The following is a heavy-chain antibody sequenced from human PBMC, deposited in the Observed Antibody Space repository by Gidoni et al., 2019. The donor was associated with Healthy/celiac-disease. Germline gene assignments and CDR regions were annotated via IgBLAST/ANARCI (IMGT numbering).Heavy chain of an antibody. Sequence: EVQLVESGGGLVQPGGSLRLSCAASGFTFRSYSMNWVRQAPGKGLEWVSYISSSSSTIYYADSVKGRFTISRDNAKTSRYLQMNSLRDEDTAVYYCARDTTGSRPAAFHYYYYGMDVWGQGTTVTVSS. V-gene: IGHV3-48*02. CDR3: ARDTTGSRPAAFHYYYYGMDV. D-gene: IGHD2-2*01. J-gene: IGHJ6*02. CDR1: GFTFRSYS. CDR2: ISSSSSTI.